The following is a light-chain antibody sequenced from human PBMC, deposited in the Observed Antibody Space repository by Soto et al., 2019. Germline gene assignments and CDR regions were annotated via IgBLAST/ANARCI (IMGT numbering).Light chain of an antibody. Sequence: EIVLTQSPGTLSLSPGERATLSCRASQSVSSSYLAWYQQKPGQAPRLLIYGASSRATGIPDRFSGSGSGTEFALNISRLEPEDFAVYYCQQYCSSPYTFGQGTKLEIK. J-gene: IGKJ2*01. CDR3: QQYCSSPYT. CDR1: QSVSSSY. V-gene: IGKV3-20*01. CDR2: GAS.